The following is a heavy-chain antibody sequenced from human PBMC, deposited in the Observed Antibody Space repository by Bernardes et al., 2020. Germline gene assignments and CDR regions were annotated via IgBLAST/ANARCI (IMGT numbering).Heavy chain of an antibody. CDR1: GYTFTSYD. CDR3: ARGALYCSGGSCYYYYYGMDV. Sequence: ASVKVSCKASGYTFTSYDINWVRQATGQGLEWMGWMNPNSGTTGYAQKFQGRVTMTRNTSISTAYMELSSLRSEDTAVYYCARGALYCSGGSCYYYYYGMDVWGQGTTVTGSS. D-gene: IGHD2-15*01. V-gene: IGHV1-8*01. J-gene: IGHJ6*02. CDR2: MNPNSGTT.